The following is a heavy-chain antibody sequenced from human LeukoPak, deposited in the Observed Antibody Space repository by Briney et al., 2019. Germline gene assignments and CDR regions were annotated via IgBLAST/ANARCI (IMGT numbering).Heavy chain of an antibody. Sequence: GGSLRLSCAASGFTVSNTYMSWVRQAPGKGLEWVSIIYSGGRTYYADFVKGRFTISRDNSKNTLYLQMNSLRAEDTAVYYCAKAAKVAAAPYYGMDVWGQGTTVTVSS. D-gene: IGHD6-13*01. CDR3: AKAAKVAAAPYYGMDV. CDR2: IYSGGRT. CDR1: GFTVSNTY. J-gene: IGHJ6*02. V-gene: IGHV3-53*05.